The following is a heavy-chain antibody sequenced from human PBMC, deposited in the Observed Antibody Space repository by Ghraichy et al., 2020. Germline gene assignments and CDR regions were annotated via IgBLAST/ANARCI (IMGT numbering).Heavy chain of an antibody. CDR3: ARSSGSSVYYYYGMDL. D-gene: IGHD1-26*01. CDR2: IHYRGST. CDR1: GAPISYKY. J-gene: IGHJ6*02. Sequence: SETLSLTCIVSGAPISYKYWNCVRHLPGKGLEWIGYIHYRGSTNSKSSLKSRVTISVDTSKNQSSLRLTSVTAADTAVYYCARSSGSSVYYYYGMDLWGQGTTVTGSS. V-gene: IGHV4-59*01.